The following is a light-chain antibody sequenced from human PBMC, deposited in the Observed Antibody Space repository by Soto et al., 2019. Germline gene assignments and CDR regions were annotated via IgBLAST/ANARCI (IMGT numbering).Light chain of an antibody. Sequence: QSALTQPASVSGSPGQSITISCTGTSSDVGSYNLVSWYQQHPGKAPKLMIYEGSKRPSGVSNRFSGSKSGNTASLTISGLQAEDEADYYCQSYESSRQTGYVFGTGTKVTVL. V-gene: IGLV2-23*01. CDR3: QSYESSRQTGYV. CDR1: SSDVGSYNL. J-gene: IGLJ1*01. CDR2: EGS.